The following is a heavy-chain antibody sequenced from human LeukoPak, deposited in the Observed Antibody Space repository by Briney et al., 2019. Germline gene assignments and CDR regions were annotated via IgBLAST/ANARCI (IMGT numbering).Heavy chain of an antibody. CDR3: ASPPLAYSSSWYYFDY. CDR1: GGTFSSYA. V-gene: IGHV1-69*04. J-gene: IGHJ4*02. D-gene: IGHD6-13*01. Sequence: SVKVSCKASGGTFSSYAISWVRQAPGQGLEWMGRIIPILGIANYAQEFQGRVTITADKSTSTAYMELSSLRSEDTAVYYCASPPLAYSSSWYYFDYWGRGTLVTVSS. CDR2: IIPILGIA.